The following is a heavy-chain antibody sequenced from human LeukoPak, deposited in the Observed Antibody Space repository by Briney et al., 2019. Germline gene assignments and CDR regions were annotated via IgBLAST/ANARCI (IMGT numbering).Heavy chain of an antibody. CDR2: ITTSGTSA. D-gene: IGHD1-26*01. Sequence: PGGSLRLSCATSGFTFSSYGMNWVRQAPGKGLEWISYITTSGTSAYYADSVKGRFTISRDNGKTALSLQMSSLRAEDTAVYYCARGGGRSYSDAFDIWGQGTVVTVSS. V-gene: IGHV3-48*03. CDR3: ARGGGRSYSDAFDI. J-gene: IGHJ3*02. CDR1: GFTFSSYG.